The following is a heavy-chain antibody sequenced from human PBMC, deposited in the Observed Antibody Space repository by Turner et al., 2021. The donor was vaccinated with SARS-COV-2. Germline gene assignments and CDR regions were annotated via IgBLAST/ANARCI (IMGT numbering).Heavy chain of an antibody. V-gene: IGHV3-21*01. J-gene: IGHJ3*02. CDR2: VSSGRSYI. CDR1: GLTVSSNY. CDR3: ARQKPGFDSSGYYPDAFDI. Sequence: EVQLMESGGGLVQPGGSLSLACAASGLTVSSNYMRWVRQAPGKGLEWVSSVSSGRSYIYYADSVKGRFTISRDNAKKSLFLQMNSLRAEDTAVYYCARQKPGFDSSGYYPDAFDIWGQGTMVTVSS. D-gene: IGHD3-22*01.